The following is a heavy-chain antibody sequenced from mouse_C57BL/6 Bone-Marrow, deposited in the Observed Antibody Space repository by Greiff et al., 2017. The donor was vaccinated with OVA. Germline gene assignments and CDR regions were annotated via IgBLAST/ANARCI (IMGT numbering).Heavy chain of an antibody. J-gene: IGHJ1*03. CDR1: GFSLTSYG. V-gene: IGHV2-2*01. CDR2: IWSGGST. CDR3: ASYYYGSSYGYFDV. D-gene: IGHD1-1*01. Sequence: VQGVESGPGLVQPSQSLSITCTVSGFSLTSYGVHWVRQSPGKGLEWLGVIWSGGSTDYNAAFISRLSLSKDNSKSQVFFKMNSLQADDTAIYYCASYYYGSSYGYFDVWGTGTTVTVSS.